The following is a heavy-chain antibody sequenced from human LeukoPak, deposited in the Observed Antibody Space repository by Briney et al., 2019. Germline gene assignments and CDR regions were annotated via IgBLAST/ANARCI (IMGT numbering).Heavy chain of an antibody. Sequence: SETLSLTCTVSGGSISSSSYYWGWISQPPGKGLERIGRIYYSGSTYYNPSLKSRVTISVDTSKNQFSLKLSSVTAADTAVYYCATDPYCSGGSCYGDAFDIWGQGTMVTVSS. CDR1: GGSISSSSYY. D-gene: IGHD2-15*01. CDR3: ATDPYCSGGSCYGDAFDI. CDR2: IYYSGST. J-gene: IGHJ3*02. V-gene: IGHV4-39*01.